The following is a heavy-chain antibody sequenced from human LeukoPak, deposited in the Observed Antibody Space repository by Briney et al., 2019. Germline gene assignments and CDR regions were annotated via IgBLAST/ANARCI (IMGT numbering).Heavy chain of an antibody. D-gene: IGHD6-13*01. CDR1: GGSFSGYY. V-gene: IGHV4-34*01. J-gene: IGHJ6*03. Sequence: SETLSLTCAVYGGSFSGYYWSWIRQPPGKGLEWIGEINHSGSTNYNLSLKSRVTISVDTSKNQFSLKLSSVTAADTAVYYCASAQPDYYYYYMDVWGKGTTVTVSS. CDR3: ASAQPDYYYYYMDV. CDR2: INHSGST.